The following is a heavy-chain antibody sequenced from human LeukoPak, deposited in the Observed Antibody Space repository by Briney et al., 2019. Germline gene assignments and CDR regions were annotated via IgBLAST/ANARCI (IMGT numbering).Heavy chain of an antibody. V-gene: IGHV3-23*01. CDR3: AKWGDFDILTGYCVSDF. CDR2: VTGSGGST. Sequence: GASLRLSCVASGFTFSNYAMSWVRQAPGKRLEWVSAVTGSGGSTYYADSVKGRFTISRDNSRNTLFLQMSSLRAEDTAIYYCAKWGDFDILTGYCVSDFWGQGTLVTVSS. D-gene: IGHD3-9*01. CDR1: GFTFSNYA. J-gene: IGHJ4*02.